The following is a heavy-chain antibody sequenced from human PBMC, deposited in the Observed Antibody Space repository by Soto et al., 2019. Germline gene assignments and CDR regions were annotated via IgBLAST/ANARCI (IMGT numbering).Heavy chain of an antibody. J-gene: IGHJ4*02. CDR3: AKGLSSGWSYYFDY. CDR1: GFTFSSYG. Sequence: QVQLVESGGGVVQPGRSLRLSCAASGFTFSSYGMHWVRQAPGKGLERVAVISYDGSNKYYADSVKGRFTISRDNSKNTLYLQMNSLRAEDTAVYYCAKGLSSGWSYYFDYWGQGTLVTVSS. D-gene: IGHD6-19*01. CDR2: ISYDGSNK. V-gene: IGHV3-30*18.